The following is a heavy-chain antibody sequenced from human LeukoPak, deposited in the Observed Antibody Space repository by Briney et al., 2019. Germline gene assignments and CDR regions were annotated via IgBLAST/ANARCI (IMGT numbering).Heavy chain of an antibody. Sequence: PSETLSLTCAVSGGSMTSSAYYWGWIRQPPGKGLEWIGSIYYSGSTYYNPSLKSRVTISVDTSKNQFSLKLSSVTAADTAVYYCADSRDGYNYGAFDIWGQGTMVTVSS. CDR3: ADSRDGYNYGAFDI. D-gene: IGHD5-24*01. CDR1: GGSMTSSAYY. J-gene: IGHJ3*02. V-gene: IGHV4-39*01. CDR2: IYYSGST.